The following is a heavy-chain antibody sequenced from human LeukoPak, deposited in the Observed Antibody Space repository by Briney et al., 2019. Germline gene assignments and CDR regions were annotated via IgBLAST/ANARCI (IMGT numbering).Heavy chain of an antibody. J-gene: IGHJ3*02. Sequence: GGSLRLSCAASAFTFSTYWMTWVRQAPGKWLEWVANVMEDGTEKNYVDSVKGRFTISRDNSKHSLHLQMNSLRAEDTAVYFCARVGVLTVYATFAFDMWGQGTVVTVSS. CDR1: AFTFSTYW. D-gene: IGHD2-8*01. V-gene: IGHV3-7*01. CDR3: ARVGVLTVYATFAFDM. CDR2: VMEDGTEK.